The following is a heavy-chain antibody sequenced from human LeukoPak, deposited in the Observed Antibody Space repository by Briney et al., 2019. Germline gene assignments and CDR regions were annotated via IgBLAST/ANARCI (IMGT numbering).Heavy chain of an antibody. Sequence: PSETLSLTCAVYGGSFSGYYWSWIRQPPGEGLEWIGEINHSGSTNYNPSLKSRATISVDTSKNQFSLKLSSVTAADTAVYYCARALLWFGELSNWFDPWGQGTLVTVSS. V-gene: IGHV4-34*01. D-gene: IGHD3-10*01. CDR1: GGSFSGYY. CDR3: ARALLWFGELSNWFDP. J-gene: IGHJ5*02. CDR2: INHSGST.